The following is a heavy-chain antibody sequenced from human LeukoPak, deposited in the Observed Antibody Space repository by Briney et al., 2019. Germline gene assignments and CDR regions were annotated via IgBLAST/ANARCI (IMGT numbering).Heavy chain of an antibody. Sequence: DSVKVSCKASGYTFTSYGISWVRQAPGQGLEWMGWISAYNGNTNYAQKLQGRVTMTTDTSTSTAYMELRSLRSDDTAVYYCARLGEVQWELPYYFDYWGQGTLVTVSS. J-gene: IGHJ4*02. CDR1: GYTFTSYG. CDR3: ARLGEVQWELPYYFDY. CDR2: ISAYNGNT. D-gene: IGHD1-26*01. V-gene: IGHV1-18*01.